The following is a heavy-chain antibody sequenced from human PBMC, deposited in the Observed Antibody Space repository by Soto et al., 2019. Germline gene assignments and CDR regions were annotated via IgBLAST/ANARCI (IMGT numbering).Heavy chain of an antibody. J-gene: IGHJ4*02. CDR2: INHFGSP. CDR3: ASLNGGRFLDKGDY. D-gene: IGHD3-3*01. CDR1: NGSFMGYY. Sequence: QVQLHQWGAGLLKPSETLSLTCGVYNGSFMGYYWTWVRQPPGQGREWIGEINHFGSPNYTPSLKSRVAISIDTSRQQFSLSLRSLTAADTAVYYCASLNGGRFLDKGDYWGQGILVTVSS. V-gene: IGHV4-34*01.